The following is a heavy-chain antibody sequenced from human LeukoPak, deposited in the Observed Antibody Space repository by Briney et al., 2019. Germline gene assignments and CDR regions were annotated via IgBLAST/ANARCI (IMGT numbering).Heavy chain of an antibody. D-gene: IGHD2-15*01. Sequence: ASVKVSCKASGYTFSAYYMHWVRQAPGQGLEWMGWINPNGGTHYAQKFQGRVTMTRDTSISTAYMELCRLRSDDTAVYYCASKGPNANPIDYWGQGTLVTVSS. J-gene: IGHJ4*02. CDR2: INPNGGT. CDR1: GYTFSAYY. CDR3: ASKGPNANPIDY. V-gene: IGHV1-2*02.